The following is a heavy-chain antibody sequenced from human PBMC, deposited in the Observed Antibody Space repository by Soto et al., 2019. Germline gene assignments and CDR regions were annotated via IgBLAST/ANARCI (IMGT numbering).Heavy chain of an antibody. V-gene: IGHV4-34*01. D-gene: IGHD5-12*01. CDR1: GGSFSGYY. CDR2: INHSGST. CDR3: ARGDLWDIVATMRTYYFDY. Sequence: QVQLQQWGAGLLKPSETLSLTCAVYGGSFSGYYWSWIRQPPGKGLEWIGEINHSGSTNYNPSLRGRVTISVDTSKNQFSLKMSSVTAADTAVYYCARGDLWDIVATMRTYYFDYWGQGTLVTVSS. J-gene: IGHJ4*02.